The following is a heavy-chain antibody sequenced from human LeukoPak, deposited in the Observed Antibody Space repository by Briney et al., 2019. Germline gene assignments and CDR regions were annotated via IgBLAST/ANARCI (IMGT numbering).Heavy chain of an antibody. Sequence: RPGGSLRLSCAASGFTFDDYGMSWVRQAPGKGLEWVSGINWNGGSTGYADSVKGRFTISRDNAESTLYLQMNSLRVEDTAVYYCTRGNYGMDVWGQGTTVTVSS. V-gene: IGHV3-20*04. CDR3: TRGNYGMDV. CDR1: GFTFDDYG. CDR2: INWNGGST. J-gene: IGHJ6*02.